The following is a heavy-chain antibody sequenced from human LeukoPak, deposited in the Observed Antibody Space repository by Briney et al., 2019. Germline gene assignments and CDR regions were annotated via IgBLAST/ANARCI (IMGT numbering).Heavy chain of an antibody. J-gene: IGHJ4*02. CDR1: GFTFSSYG. V-gene: IGHV3-48*02. Sequence: GGSLRLSCAASGFTFSSYGMNWVRQPPGKGLEWLSYISSSSSSIYYAYSVNGRFTISRDNAKNSLYMQMNSLRDEDTAVYYGARDPWDDVSGFSGDYWGQGTLVTVSS. D-gene: IGHD3-22*01. CDR2: ISSSSSSI. CDR3: ARDPWDDVSGFSGDY.